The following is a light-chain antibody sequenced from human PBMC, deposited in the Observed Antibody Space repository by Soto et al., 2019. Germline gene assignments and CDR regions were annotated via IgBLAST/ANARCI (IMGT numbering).Light chain of an antibody. CDR2: DAA. J-gene: IGKJ1*01. CDR3: QQYNNRPPWT. CDR1: QSVSNN. V-gene: IGKV3-15*01. Sequence: DIVMSQSPASLSVSPGERATLSCRASQSVSNNLAWYQQKPGQAPRLLIYDAATRATGIPARFSASGSGTEFTLTISSLQSEDFAVYYCQQYNNRPPWTFGQGTKVDIK.